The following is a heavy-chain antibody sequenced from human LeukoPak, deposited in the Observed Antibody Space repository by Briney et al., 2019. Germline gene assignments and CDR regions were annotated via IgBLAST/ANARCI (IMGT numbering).Heavy chain of an antibody. CDR1: GYTFTSYG. D-gene: IGHD2-2*01. Sequence: ASVKVSCKASGYTFTSYGISWVRQAPGQGLEWMGWISAYNGNTNYAQKLQGRVTMTTDTSTSTAYMEPRSLRSDDTAVYYCARDHCSSTSCPLNWFDPWGQGTLVTVSS. V-gene: IGHV1-18*01. CDR3: ARDHCSSTSCPLNWFDP. CDR2: ISAYNGNT. J-gene: IGHJ5*02.